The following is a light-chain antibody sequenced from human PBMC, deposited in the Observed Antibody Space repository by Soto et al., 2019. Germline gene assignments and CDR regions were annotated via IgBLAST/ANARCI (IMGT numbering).Light chain of an antibody. CDR3: SSFAVSNSFV. CDR1: SNDVGAYNY. J-gene: IGLJ1*01. V-gene: IGLV2-8*01. Sequence: QSVLTQPPSASGSPGQSVTISCTGTSNDVGAYNYVSWYQQHPGKAPKVMIYEVNKRPSGVPDRFSGSKSGNTASLTVSGLQVEVGADYYCSSFAVSNSFVFGTGPKVTV. CDR2: EVN.